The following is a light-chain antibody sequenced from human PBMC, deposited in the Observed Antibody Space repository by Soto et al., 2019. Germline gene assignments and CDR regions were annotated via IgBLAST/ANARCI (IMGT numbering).Light chain of an antibody. J-gene: IGLJ3*02. CDR3: TSYVGNDIWV. CDR2: EVT. CDR1: SSDVGAYTY. Sequence: QSALTQPPSASGSPGQSVTISCTGTSSDVGAYTYVSLYQQYPGKAPKLMIYEVTKRPSGVPDRFSGSKSGNTASLTVSGLQAEDEADYYCTSYVGNDIWVFGGGTKLTVL. V-gene: IGLV2-8*01.